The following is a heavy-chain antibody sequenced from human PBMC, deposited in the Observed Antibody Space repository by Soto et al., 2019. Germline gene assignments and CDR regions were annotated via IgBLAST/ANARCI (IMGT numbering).Heavy chain of an antibody. CDR1: GGTFTSYA. D-gene: IGHD1-1*01. V-gene: IGHV1-69*01. Sequence: QVHLVQSGAEVRKPGSSVKVSCTTSGGTFTSYAITWVRQAPGQGLQWMGGIIPGCDTTFHAQKFQGRLTITADEATDSASMEMGKLTFADTAVYYCAEDKGPFVHTGIGSNFSELDAWGPGTTVTVSS. CDR3: AEDKGPFVHTGIGSNFSELDA. CDR2: IIPGCDTT. J-gene: IGHJ6*02.